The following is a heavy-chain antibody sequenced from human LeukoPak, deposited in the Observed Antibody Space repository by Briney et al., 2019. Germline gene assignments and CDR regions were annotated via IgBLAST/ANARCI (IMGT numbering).Heavy chain of an antibody. CDR1: GYTFTSYG. D-gene: IGHD1-26*01. CDR3: ARDPVGATYLYYYGMDV. J-gene: IGHJ6*02. V-gene: IGHV1-18*01. Sequence: EASVTVSCKASGYTFTSYGITWVRQAPGQGLEWMGWISSYNGNTNYAQKLQGRVTMTTDTSTSTAYMELRSLGSDDTAVYYCARDPVGATYLYYYGMDVWGQGTTVTVSS. CDR2: ISSYNGNT.